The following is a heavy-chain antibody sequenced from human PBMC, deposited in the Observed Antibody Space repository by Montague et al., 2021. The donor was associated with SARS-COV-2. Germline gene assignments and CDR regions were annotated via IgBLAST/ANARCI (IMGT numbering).Heavy chain of an antibody. CDR3: ARVQTTVACDY. Sequence: TLSLTCTVSGVSISSRNYYWDWIRQPPGKALEWLARIDWDDDKYYSTSLKTRLTISKDTSKNQVFLTMTNMDPVDTATYYCARVQTTVACDYWGQGTLVTVSS. CDR1: GVSISSRNYY. V-gene: IGHV2-70*11. CDR2: IDWDDDK. D-gene: IGHD4-23*01. J-gene: IGHJ4*02.